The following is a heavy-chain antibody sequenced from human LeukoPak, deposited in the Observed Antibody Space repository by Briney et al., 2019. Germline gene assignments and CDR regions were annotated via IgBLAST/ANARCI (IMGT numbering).Heavy chain of an antibody. V-gene: IGHV3-30*18. CDR2: ISYDGSNK. CDR3: AKDHRRDSSGWYSIFDY. Sequence: GGSLRLSCSASGFTFSSYGMNWVRQAPGKGLEWVAVISYDGSNKYYADSVKGRFTISRDNSKNTLYLQMNSLRAEDTAVYYCAKDHRRDSSGWYSIFDYWGQGTLVTVSS. J-gene: IGHJ4*02. D-gene: IGHD6-19*01. CDR1: GFTFSSYG.